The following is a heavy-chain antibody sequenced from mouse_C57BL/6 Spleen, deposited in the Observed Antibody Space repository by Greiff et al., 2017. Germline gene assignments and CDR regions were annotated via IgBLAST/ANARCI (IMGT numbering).Heavy chain of an antibody. V-gene: IGHV14-2*01. J-gene: IGHJ4*01. D-gene: IGHD1-1*01. CDR1: GFNIKDYY. CDR2: IDPEDGDT. Sequence: EVQLQQSGAELVKPGASVKLSCTASGFNIKDYYMHWVKQRPEQGLEWIGRIDPEDGDTKYAQKFQGKAPITADTSSNTSYLQLSSLTSEDTAVYYCAKSSSTRIVAEGAMDYWGQGTSVTVSS. CDR3: AKSSSTRIVAEGAMDY.